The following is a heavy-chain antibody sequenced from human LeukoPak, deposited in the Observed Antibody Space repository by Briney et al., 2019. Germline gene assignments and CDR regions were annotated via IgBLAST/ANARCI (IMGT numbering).Heavy chain of an antibody. Sequence: GASVKVSCTASGGTFSSYAISWVRQAPGQGLEWMGGIIPIFGTANYAQKFQGRVTITADESTSTAYMELSSLRSEDTAVYYCARDLTPQRIAAALGGVDWFDPWGQGTLVTVSS. D-gene: IGHD6-13*01. J-gene: IGHJ5*02. CDR2: IIPIFGTA. CDR1: GGTFSSYA. CDR3: ARDLTPQRIAAALGGVDWFDP. V-gene: IGHV1-69*13.